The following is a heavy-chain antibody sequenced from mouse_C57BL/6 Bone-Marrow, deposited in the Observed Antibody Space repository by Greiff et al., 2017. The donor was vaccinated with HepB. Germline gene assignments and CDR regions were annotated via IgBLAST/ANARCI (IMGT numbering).Heavy chain of an antibody. CDR3: ARGGVFDV. Sequence: EVKLQESGPGLVKPSQSLSLTCSVTGYSITSGYYWNWIRQFPGNKLEWMGYISYDGSNNYNPSLKNRISITRDPSKNQFFLKLNSVTTEDTATYYCARGGVFDVWGTGTTVTVSS. CDR2: ISYDGSN. CDR1: GYSITSGYY. J-gene: IGHJ1*03. V-gene: IGHV3-6*01.